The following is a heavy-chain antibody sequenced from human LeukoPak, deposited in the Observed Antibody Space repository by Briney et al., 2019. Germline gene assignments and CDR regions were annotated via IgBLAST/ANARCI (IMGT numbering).Heavy chain of an antibody. J-gene: IGHJ4*02. CDR3: ASKPFLSGSFDY. V-gene: IGHV4-4*07. CDR1: GGSISSYY. D-gene: IGHD1-26*01. CDR2: IYSGGNT. Sequence: SETLSLTCTVSGGSISSYYWSWIRQPAGKGLEWIGRIYSGGNTNYNPSLKSRVTMSVDTSKIQFSLKLSSVTAADTAVYYCASKPFLSGSFDYWGQGTLVTVSS.